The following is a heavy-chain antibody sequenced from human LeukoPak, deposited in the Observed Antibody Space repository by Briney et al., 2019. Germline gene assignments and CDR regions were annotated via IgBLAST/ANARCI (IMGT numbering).Heavy chain of an antibody. CDR1: GVSISSYY. D-gene: IGHD6-19*01. Sequence: SETLSLTCTVSGVSISSYYWSWIRQPAGKGLEWLGRIYTSGSTNYNPSLKSRVTMSVDTSKNQFSLKLSSVTAADTAVYYCAGDHSSGLLLFDYWGQGTLVTVSS. CDR2: IYTSGST. J-gene: IGHJ4*02. CDR3: AGDHSSGLLLFDY. V-gene: IGHV4-4*07.